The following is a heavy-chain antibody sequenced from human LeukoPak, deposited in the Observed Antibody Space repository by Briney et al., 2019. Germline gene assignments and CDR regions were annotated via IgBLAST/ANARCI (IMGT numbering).Heavy chain of an antibody. V-gene: IGHV3-49*03. D-gene: IGHD6-13*01. CDR2: IRSKAYGGTT. CDR1: GFTFGDYA. CDR3: TRDITAARHYYYGMDV. J-gene: IGHJ6*02. Sequence: GGSLRLSCTASGFTFGDYAMSWFRQAPGKGLEWVGFIRSKAYGGTTEYAASVKGRFTISRDDSKSIAYLQMNSLKTEDTAVYYCTRDITAARHYYYGMDVWGQGTTVTVSS.